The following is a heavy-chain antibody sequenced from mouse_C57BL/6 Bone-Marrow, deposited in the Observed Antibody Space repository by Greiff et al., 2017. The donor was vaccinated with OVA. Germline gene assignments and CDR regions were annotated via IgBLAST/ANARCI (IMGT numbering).Heavy chain of an antibody. Sequence: QVQLKQPGAELVRPGSSVKLSCKASGYTFTSYWMHWVKQRPIQGLEWIGNIDPSDSETHYNQKFKDKATLTVDKSSSTAYMQLSSLTSEDSAVYYCARRTTVVEEGRDAMDYWGQGTSVTVSS. J-gene: IGHJ4*01. CDR2: IDPSDSET. CDR1: GYTFTSYW. D-gene: IGHD1-1*01. CDR3: ARRTTVVEEGRDAMDY. V-gene: IGHV1-52*01.